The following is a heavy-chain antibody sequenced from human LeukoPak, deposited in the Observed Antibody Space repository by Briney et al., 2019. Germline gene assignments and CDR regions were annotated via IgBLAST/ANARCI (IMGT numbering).Heavy chain of an antibody. CDR2: INPNSGGT. D-gene: IGHD2-15*01. J-gene: IGHJ6*02. Sequence: ASVKVSCKASGYTFTGYYMHWVRQAPGQGLEWMGWINPNSGGTNYAQKFQDRVTMTRDTSISTAYMELSRLRFDDTAVYYCARGGLRLQYGMDVWGQGTTVTVSS. CDR1: GYTFTGYY. CDR3: ARGGLRLQYGMDV. V-gene: IGHV1-2*02.